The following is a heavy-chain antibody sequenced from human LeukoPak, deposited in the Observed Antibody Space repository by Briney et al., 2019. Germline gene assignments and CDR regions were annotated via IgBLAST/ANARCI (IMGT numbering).Heavy chain of an antibody. CDR2: IKQDGSEK. CDR1: GFTFSSYW. Sequence: GGSLRLSCAASGFTFSSYWMSWVRQAPGKGLEWVANIKQDGSEKYYVDSVKGRFTISRDDAKNSLYLQMNSLRAEDTAVYYCANSHSYYDFWSGYYGYFDYWGQGTLVTVSS. CDR3: ANSHSYYDFWSGYYGYFDY. J-gene: IGHJ4*02. V-gene: IGHV3-7*01. D-gene: IGHD3-3*01.